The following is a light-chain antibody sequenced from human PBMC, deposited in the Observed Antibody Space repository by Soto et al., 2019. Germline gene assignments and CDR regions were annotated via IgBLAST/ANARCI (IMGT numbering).Light chain of an antibody. CDR2: DVS. Sequence: QSVLTQPASVSGSPGQSITIPCTGTSSDVGGYNSVSWYQQHPGNAPKLMIYDVSNRPSGVSNRFSGSKSANTASLTISGLQDEDETDYYCFSYTSRNTFVFGTGTKLTVL. J-gene: IGLJ1*01. CDR1: SSDVGGYNS. V-gene: IGLV2-14*03. CDR3: FSYTSRNTFV.